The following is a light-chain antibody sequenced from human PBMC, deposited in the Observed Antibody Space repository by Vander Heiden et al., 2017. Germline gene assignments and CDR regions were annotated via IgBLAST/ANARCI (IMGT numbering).Light chain of an antibody. V-gene: IGKV1-39*01. CDR1: QSISSY. Sequence: DIQITQSPSSLSASVGDRVTITCRASQSISSYLNWYQQKPGKAPKLLIYAASSLQSGVPSRFSGSESGTDFTLTISSLQPEDFATYYCQQSYSTPPTFGGGTKVEIK. CDR3: QQSYSTPPT. CDR2: AAS. J-gene: IGKJ4*01.